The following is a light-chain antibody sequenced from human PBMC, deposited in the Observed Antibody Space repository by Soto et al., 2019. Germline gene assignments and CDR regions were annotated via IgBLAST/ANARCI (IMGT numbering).Light chain of an antibody. Sequence: ESVLTQSPGTLSLSPGEGVTLSGRASQRVTSRYLAWYQQKPGQAPRLLIYGASSRATGIPERFSGSGSGTDFTLTISRLEPEDSAVYYCQQYGSSPPYTFGQGTKLEIK. CDR1: QRVTSRY. CDR2: GAS. V-gene: IGKV3-20*01. J-gene: IGKJ2*01. CDR3: QQYGSSPPYT.